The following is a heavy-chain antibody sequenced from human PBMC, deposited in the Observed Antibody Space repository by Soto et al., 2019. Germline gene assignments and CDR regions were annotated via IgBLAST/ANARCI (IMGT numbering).Heavy chain of an antibody. D-gene: IGHD3-16*01. CDR3: AGGGDWFAP. CDR1: GGSLSSYY. V-gene: IGHV4-34*02. J-gene: IGHJ5*02. Sequence: QVHLQQWGAGLLRPSETLSLTCAVYGGSLSSYYWNWIRQSPGKGPEWIAEVHHSGSTNYNPSLKGRITLSMDTSKSHFSLNLSSVTAADTAVYYCAGGGDWFAPWGQGALVTVSS. CDR2: VHHSGST.